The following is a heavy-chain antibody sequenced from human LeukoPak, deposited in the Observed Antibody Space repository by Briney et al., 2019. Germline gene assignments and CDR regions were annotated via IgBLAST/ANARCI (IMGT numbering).Heavy chain of an antibody. J-gene: IGHJ3*02. CDR3: ARPFRGVSGYDAYDM. CDR2: INAGNRNT. D-gene: IGHD3-10*01. V-gene: IGHV1-3*01. CDR1: GYTFTTSV. Sequence: ASVKVSCKASGYTFTTSVMHWVRQAPGQRLEWMGWINAGNRNTKCSQRFQGRLTITRDTSATTVYMDLSSLRSEDTAVYYCARPFRGVSGYDAYDMWGQGTLVTVS.